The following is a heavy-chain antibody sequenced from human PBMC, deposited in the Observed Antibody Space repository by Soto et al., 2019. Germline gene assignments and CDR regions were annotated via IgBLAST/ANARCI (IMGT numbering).Heavy chain of an antibody. CDR3: AKDWRMDY. V-gene: IGHV3-23*01. D-gene: IGHD3-3*01. J-gene: IGHJ4*02. Sequence: GGSLRPSCAASGFTFSSYAMNWVRQAPGKGLEWVSDISRSGDGTHYADSVKGRFTISRDNSKNTLYLQMNSLRAEDTAVYYCAKDWRMDYWGQGTKVTVSS. CDR2: ISRSGDGT. CDR1: GFTFSSYA.